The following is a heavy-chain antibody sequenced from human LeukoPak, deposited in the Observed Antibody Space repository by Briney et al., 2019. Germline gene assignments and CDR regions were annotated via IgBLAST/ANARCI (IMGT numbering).Heavy chain of an antibody. V-gene: IGHV4-31*03. CDR1: GGSISSGGYY. CDR3: ARERSGYPYYFDY. D-gene: IGHD3-3*01. J-gene: IGHJ4*02. Sequence: SETLSLTCTVSGGSISSGGYYWSWIRQHPGKGLEWIGYIYYSGSTYYNPSLKSRVTISVDTSKNQFSLKLSSVTAADTAVYYCARERSGYPYYFDYWGQGALVTVTS. CDR2: IYYSGST.